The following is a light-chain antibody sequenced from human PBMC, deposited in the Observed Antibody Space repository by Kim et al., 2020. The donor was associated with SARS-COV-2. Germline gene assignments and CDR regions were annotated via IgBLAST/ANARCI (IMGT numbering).Light chain of an antibody. J-gene: IGKJ2*01. CDR3: QQYNNWPYT. V-gene: IGKV3-15*01. Sequence: VATCELARLVRHAQHNVSSNLAWYQARPGQAPRLLIYGGSTRATGIPARFSGSGSGTEFTLTISSLQSEDFAVYYCQQYNNWPYTFGQGTKLEI. CDR1: HNVSSN. CDR2: GGS.